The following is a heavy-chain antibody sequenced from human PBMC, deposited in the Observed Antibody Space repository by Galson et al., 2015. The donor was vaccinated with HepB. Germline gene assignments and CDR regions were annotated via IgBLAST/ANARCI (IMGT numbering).Heavy chain of an antibody. CDR2: INPNSGGT. CDR1: GYTFTGYY. D-gene: IGHD2-15*01. V-gene: IGHV1-2*06. CDR3: AREAGGYCSGGSCHPDY. Sequence: SVKVSCKASGYTFTGYYMHWVRQAPGQGLEWMGRINPNSGGTNYAQKFQGRVTMTRDTSISTAYMELSRLRSDDTAVHYCAREAGGYCSGGSCHPDYWGQGTLVTVSS. J-gene: IGHJ4*02.